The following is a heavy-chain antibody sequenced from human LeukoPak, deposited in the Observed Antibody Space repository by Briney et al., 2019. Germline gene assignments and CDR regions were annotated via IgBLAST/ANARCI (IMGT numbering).Heavy chain of an antibody. CDR2: IRYDGSNK. CDR1: GFTFSSYG. Sequence: GGSLRLSCAATGFTFSSYGMHWVRQAPGKGLEWVAFIRYDGSNKYYADSVKGRFTISRDNSKNTLYLQMNSLRAEDTAVYYCAKGGIVVVPAAFHYFDYWGQETLVTVSS. V-gene: IGHV3-30*02. J-gene: IGHJ4*02. CDR3: AKGGIVVVPAAFHYFDY. D-gene: IGHD2-2*01.